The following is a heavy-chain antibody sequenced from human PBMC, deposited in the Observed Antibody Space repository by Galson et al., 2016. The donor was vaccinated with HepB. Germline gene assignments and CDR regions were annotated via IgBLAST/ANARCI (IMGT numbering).Heavy chain of an antibody. V-gene: IGHV4-4*02. D-gene: IGHD1-26*01. J-gene: IGHJ4*02. CDR1: GGSISDNSW. Sequence: ETLSLTCAVSGGSISDNSWWTWVRQSPGEGLEWIGEIYQTGTAHYNPSFTSRATISVDKSKNQISLRLGSVTAADTAVYYRTRGTLGTTASMAFDYWGQGTLVSVSS. CDR2: IYQTGTA. CDR3: TRGTLGTTASMAFDY.